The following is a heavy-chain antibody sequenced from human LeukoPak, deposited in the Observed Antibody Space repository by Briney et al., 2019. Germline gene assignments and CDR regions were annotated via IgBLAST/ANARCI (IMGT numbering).Heavy chain of an antibody. J-gene: IGHJ4*02. Sequence: GGSLRLSCAASGFTFSSYSVNWVRQAPGKGLEWVSSISSSSSYIYYADSVKGRFTISRDNAKNSLYLQMNSLRAEDTAVYYCARGSGSYRDFDYWGQGTLVTVSS. D-gene: IGHD3-10*01. V-gene: IGHV3-21*01. CDR3: ARGSGSYRDFDY. CDR1: GFTFSSYS. CDR2: ISSSSSYI.